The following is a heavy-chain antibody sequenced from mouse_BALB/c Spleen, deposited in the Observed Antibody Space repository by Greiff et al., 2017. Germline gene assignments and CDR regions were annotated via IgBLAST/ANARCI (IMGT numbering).Heavy chain of an antibody. Sequence: EVKLMESGAELVRPGALVKLSCKASGFNIKDYYMHWVKQRPEQGLEWIGWIDPENGNTIYDPKFQGKASITADTSSNTAYLQLSSLTSEDTAVYYCARGIYYGSSYPMDYWGQGTSVTVSS. J-gene: IGHJ4*01. CDR1: GFNIKDYY. CDR3: ARGIYYGSSYPMDY. D-gene: IGHD1-1*01. CDR2: IDPENGNT. V-gene: IGHV14-1*02.